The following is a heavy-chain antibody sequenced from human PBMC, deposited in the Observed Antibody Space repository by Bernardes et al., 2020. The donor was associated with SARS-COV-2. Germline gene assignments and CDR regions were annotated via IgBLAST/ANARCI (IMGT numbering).Heavy chain of an antibody. CDR1: GGSFSGYY. Sequence: SETLSLTCAVYGGSFSGYYWSWIRQPPGKGLEWIGEINHSGSTNYNPSLKSRVTISVDTSKNQFSLKLSSVTAADTAVYYCARGVRKWLVRGVDYWGQGTLVTVSS. V-gene: IGHV4-34*01. CDR3: ARGVRKWLVRGVDY. CDR2: INHSGST. J-gene: IGHJ4*02. D-gene: IGHD6-19*01.